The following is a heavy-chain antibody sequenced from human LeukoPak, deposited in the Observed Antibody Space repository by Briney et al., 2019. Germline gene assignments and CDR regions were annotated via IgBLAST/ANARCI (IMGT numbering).Heavy chain of an antibody. CDR2: IKQDRSAK. CDR3: AKDFAGALDY. CDR1: GLTFNSCW. J-gene: IGHJ4*02. Sequence: GCSLSLSCAASGLTFNSCWMSWVRQAPGKGLEWVANIKQDRSAKYYVDSVKGRFTISRDNAKNSLYLQMDSLRAEDTGVYYCAKDFAGALDYWGQGTPVTVSS. D-gene: IGHD2-8*02. V-gene: IGHV3-7*01.